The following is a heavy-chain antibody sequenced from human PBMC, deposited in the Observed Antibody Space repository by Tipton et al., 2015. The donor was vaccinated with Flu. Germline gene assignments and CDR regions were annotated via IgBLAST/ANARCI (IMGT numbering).Heavy chain of an antibody. CDR2: IYSDGST. CDR3: ARGRRYGDYIFDY. Sequence: SLRLSCAASGFTVSSNYMSWVRQAPGKGLEWVSVIYSDGSTYYIDSVKGRFTISRDNAKNSLYLQMNSLRAEDTAVYYCARGRRYGDYIFDYWGQGTLVTVSS. CDR1: GFTVSSNY. J-gene: IGHJ4*02. D-gene: IGHD4-17*01. V-gene: IGHV3-53*01.